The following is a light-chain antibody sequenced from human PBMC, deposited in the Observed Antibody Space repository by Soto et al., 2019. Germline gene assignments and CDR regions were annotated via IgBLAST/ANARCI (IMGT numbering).Light chain of an antibody. CDR2: LAS. CDR3: HQRQSWPRT. J-gene: IGKJ1*01. CDR1: QAVNTI. V-gene: IGKV3-11*01. Sequence: EIVLTQSPATLSSFPGDRVTLSCRASQAVNTILAWYQHKPGQAPRLLIYLASNRAAGVPARFSGSGSGTDFTLTISDVEPEDFAVYYCHQRQSWPRTLGQGTKVDIK.